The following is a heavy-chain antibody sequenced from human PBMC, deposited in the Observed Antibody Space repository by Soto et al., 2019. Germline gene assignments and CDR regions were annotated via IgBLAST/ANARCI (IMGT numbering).Heavy chain of an antibody. CDR3: AREVIVTTVRAVIRSGIDV. Sequence: QLQLVQSGAEVKKPGSSVKVSCKASGGTFSSYAISWVRQAPGQGLEWLGEIIPMFGTTKYAQNFQGRVTLTADKSTSTAYRELSRLGSDDTAVYYGAREVIVTTVRAVIRSGIDVCCQGTTVTVSS. J-gene: IGHJ6*02. CDR2: IIPMFGTT. V-gene: IGHV1-69*06. CDR1: GGTFSSYA. D-gene: IGHD3-10*01.